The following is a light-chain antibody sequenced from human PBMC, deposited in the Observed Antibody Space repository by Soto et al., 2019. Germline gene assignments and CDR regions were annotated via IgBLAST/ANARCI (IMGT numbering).Light chain of an antibody. CDR1: ETVTSN. CDR3: QQYNDWPRT. J-gene: IGKJ1*01. CDR2: GAS. V-gene: IGKV3-15*01. Sequence: EIVMTQSPVTLSVSPGETANLSCRASETVTSNLAWYQQKPGRSPRLLLSGASTRATGIPARFSGSGSGTEFTLTISRLQSEDLALYYCQQYNDWPRTFDQGTKVEI.